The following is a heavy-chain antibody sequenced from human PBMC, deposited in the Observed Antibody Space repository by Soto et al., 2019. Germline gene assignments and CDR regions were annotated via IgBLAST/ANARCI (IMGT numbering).Heavy chain of an antibody. D-gene: IGHD2-15*01. V-gene: IGHV3-23*01. J-gene: IGHJ4*02. Sequence: GGSLRLSCAASGFTFSSYAMGWVRQGPGKGLEWVAVVSIGGSTHYADSVRGRFTISRDNSKNTLSLQMNSLTAEDTAVYFCAKRRGAGGHLDYWGQGALVTVSS. CDR3: AKRRGAGGHLDY. CDR2: VSIGGST. CDR1: GFTFSSYA.